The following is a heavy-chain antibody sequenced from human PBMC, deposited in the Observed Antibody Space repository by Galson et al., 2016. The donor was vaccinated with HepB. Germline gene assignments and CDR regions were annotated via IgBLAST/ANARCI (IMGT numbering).Heavy chain of an antibody. D-gene: IGHD3-22*01. V-gene: IGHV4-4*02. CDR1: GDSISNGNW. CDR3: ARLNIHSSAWYAFDY. CDR2: IYQSGSA. Sequence: SETLSLTCAVSGDSISNGNWWTWVRQPPGKGLEWIAEIYQSGSANYNPSLKSRVSISVDKSKNQFSLKLNSVTAADTAAYYCARLNIHSSAWYAFDYWGQGTLVTVSS. J-gene: IGHJ4*02.